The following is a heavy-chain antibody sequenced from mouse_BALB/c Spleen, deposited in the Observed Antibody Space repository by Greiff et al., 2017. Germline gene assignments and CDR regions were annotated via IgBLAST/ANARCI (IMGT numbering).Heavy chain of an antibody. CDR2: ISSGGGST. V-gene: IGHV5-12-1*01. CDR3: ARQDGYSWFAY. D-gene: IGHD2-3*01. CDR1: GFAFSSYD. Sequence: EVMLVESGGGLVKPGGSLKLSCAASGFAFSSYDMSWVRQTPEKRLEWVAYISSGGGSTYYPDTVKGRFTISRDNAKNTLYLQMSSLKSEDTAMYYCARQDGYSWFAYWGQGTLVTVSA. J-gene: IGHJ3*01.